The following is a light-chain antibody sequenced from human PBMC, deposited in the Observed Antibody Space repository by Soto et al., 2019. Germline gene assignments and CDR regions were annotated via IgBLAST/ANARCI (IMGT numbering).Light chain of an antibody. Sequence: QSRSTLAFIPGQSSTPSCRASQSISNNLAWYQQKPGQAPRLLLYGASTRATGVPARFSGSGSGTDFTLTVSSLQSEDFGIYYCPQYYTWPPWTFGLGTKVDIK. J-gene: IGKJ1*01. CDR1: QSISNN. CDR3: PQYYTWPPWT. CDR2: GAS. V-gene: IGKV3-15*01.